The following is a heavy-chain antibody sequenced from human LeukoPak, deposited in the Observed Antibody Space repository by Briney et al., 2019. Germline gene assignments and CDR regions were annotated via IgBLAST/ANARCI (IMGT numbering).Heavy chain of an antibody. V-gene: IGHV4-59*01. D-gene: IGHD1-1*01. CDR2: IYYSGST. CDR1: GGSISSYY. Sequence: SETLSLTCTVSGGSISSYYWSWIRQPPGKGLEWIGYIYYSGSTNYNPSLKSRVTISVDTSKNQFSLKLSSVTAADTAVYYCARLRIKTGTTTFLDYWGQGTLVTVSS. J-gene: IGHJ4*02. CDR3: ARLRIKTGTTTFLDY.